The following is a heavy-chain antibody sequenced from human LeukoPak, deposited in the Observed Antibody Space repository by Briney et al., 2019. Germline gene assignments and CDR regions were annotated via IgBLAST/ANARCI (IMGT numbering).Heavy chain of an antibody. CDR2: IYYSGST. D-gene: IGHD3-9*01. Sequence: TSETLSLTCGVSGGSISSTNWWTWVRQPPGKGLEWIGSIYYSGSTYYNPSLKSRVTISVDTSKNQFSLKLSSVTAADTAVYYCARPRYFDWLNNWFDPWGQGTLVTVSS. J-gene: IGHJ5*02. V-gene: IGHV4-39*01. CDR1: GGSISSTNW. CDR3: ARPRYFDWLNNWFDP.